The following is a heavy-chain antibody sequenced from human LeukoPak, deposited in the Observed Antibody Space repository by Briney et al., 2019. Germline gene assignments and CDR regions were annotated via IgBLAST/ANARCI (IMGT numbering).Heavy chain of an antibody. CDR2: IRYDGSNK. V-gene: IGHV3-30*02. CDR3: ARGPYDSSGYYVYWYFDL. Sequence: GGSLRLSCAASGFTFSSYGMHWVRQAPGKGLEWVAFIRYDGSNKYYADSVKGRFTISRDNSKNTLYLQMNSLRAEDTAVYYCARGPYDSSGYYVYWYFDLWGRGTLVTVSS. J-gene: IGHJ2*01. CDR1: GFTFSSYG. D-gene: IGHD3-22*01.